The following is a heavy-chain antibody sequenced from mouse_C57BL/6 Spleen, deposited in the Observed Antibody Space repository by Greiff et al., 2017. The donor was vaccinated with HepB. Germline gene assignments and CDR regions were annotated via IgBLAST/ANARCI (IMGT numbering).Heavy chain of an antibody. CDR2: ISDGGSYT. CDR1: GFNFSSYA. V-gene: IGHV5-4*01. CDR3: ARALGVVVPGFDY. D-gene: IGHD1-1*01. J-gene: IGHJ3*01. Sequence: EVQLVESGGGLVKPGGSLKLSCAASGFNFSSYALSWVRQTPKKRLVWVATISDGGSYTYYPDNVKGRFIMSRGNAKNNLYLQMSHLKSEDTAMYYCARALGVVVPGFDYWGHATLVTASA.